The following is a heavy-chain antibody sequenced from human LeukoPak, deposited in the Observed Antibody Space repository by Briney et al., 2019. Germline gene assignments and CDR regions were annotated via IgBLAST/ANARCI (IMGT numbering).Heavy chain of an antibody. V-gene: IGHV4-39*01. D-gene: IGHD6-13*01. CDR2: IYYDGST. CDR1: GGSISSSNYY. CDR3: RSSGTSWYADY. J-gene: IGHJ4*02. Sequence: PSETLSLTCPVSGGSISSSNYYWGWIRQPPGKGLEWLGSIYYDGSTYYTPSLRSRVSISVDTSKNQFSLKLNSVTAADTAVYYCRSSGTSWYADYWGQGNLVIVSS.